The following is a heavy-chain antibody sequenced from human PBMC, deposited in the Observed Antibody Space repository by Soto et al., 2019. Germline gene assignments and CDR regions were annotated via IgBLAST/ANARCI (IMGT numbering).Heavy chain of an antibody. CDR2: IKSKTDGGTT. CDR1: GFTFSNAW. V-gene: IGHV3-15*01. Sequence: SGGSLRLSCAASGFTFSNAWMSWVRQAPGKGLEWVGRIKSKTDGGTTDYAAPVKGRFTISRDDSKNTLYLQMNSLKTEDTAVYYCTTHVVVVAAIMIHHFDIWGQGTMVTVSS. CDR3: TTHVVVVAAIMIHHFDI. J-gene: IGHJ3*02. D-gene: IGHD2-15*01.